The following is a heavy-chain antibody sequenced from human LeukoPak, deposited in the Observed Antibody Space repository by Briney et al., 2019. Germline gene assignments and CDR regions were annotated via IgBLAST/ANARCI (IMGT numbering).Heavy chain of an antibody. D-gene: IGHD1-26*01. V-gene: IGHV4-59*01. CDR1: GGSISSYY. CDR3: ARDWKVGATFEIQGPIDY. CDR2: IYYSGST. Sequence: SETLSLTCTVSGGSISSYYWSWIRQPPGKGLEWIGYIYYSGSTNYNPSLKSRVTISVDTSKNQFSLKLSSVTAADTAVYYCARDWKVGATFEIQGPIDYWGQGTLVTVSS. J-gene: IGHJ4*02.